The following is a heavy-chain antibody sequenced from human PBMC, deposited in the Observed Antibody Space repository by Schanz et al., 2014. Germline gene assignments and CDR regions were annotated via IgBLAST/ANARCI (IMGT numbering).Heavy chain of an antibody. CDR2: MNPKTGNT. Sequence: QVQLVQSGAEVKKPGASVKVSCKASGYTFTSYGISWVRQAPGQGLEWMGWMNPKTGNTDHAQKLQGRVTMTTDTSTSTAYMELRSLRSDDTAVYYCAKAEYDILTDSYSRLDPWGQGTLVTVSS. CDR1: GYTFTSYG. V-gene: IGHV1-18*01. J-gene: IGHJ5*02. D-gene: IGHD3-9*01. CDR3: AKAEYDILTDSYSRLDP.